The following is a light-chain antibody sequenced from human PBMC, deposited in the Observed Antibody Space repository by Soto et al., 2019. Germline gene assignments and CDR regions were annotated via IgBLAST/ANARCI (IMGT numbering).Light chain of an antibody. Sequence: EIVLTQSPGTLSLSPGERATLSCRASQSVSSSYLAWYQQKPGQAPRLLIYGASSRATGIPDRLSGSGSGTDFTLTISRLEPEDFAVYYCQHYGSSLVTFGQGTKVEIK. J-gene: IGKJ1*01. CDR1: QSVSSSY. V-gene: IGKV3-20*01. CDR2: GAS. CDR3: QHYGSSLVT.